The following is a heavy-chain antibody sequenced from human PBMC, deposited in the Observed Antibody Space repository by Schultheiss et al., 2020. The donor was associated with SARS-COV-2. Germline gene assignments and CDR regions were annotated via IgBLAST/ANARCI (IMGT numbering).Heavy chain of an antibody. D-gene: IGHD3-10*01. CDR2: IIPIFGTA. V-gene: IGHV1-69*06. Sequence: SVKVSCKASGGTFSSYAISWVRQAPGQGLEWMGGIIPIFGTANYAQKFQGRVTITADKSTSTAYMELSSLRSEDTAVYYCAPGKLSAFGYYYYGMDVWGQGTTVTAP. CDR3: APGKLSAFGYYYYGMDV. CDR1: GGTFSSYA. J-gene: IGHJ6*02.